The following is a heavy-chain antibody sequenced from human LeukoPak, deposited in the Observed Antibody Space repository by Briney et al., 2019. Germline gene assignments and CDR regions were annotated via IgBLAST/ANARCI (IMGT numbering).Heavy chain of an antibody. CDR2: IRSKANSYAT. CDR3: ARLRGSSFGSYYYYMDV. Sequence: GGSLRLSCAASGFTFSGSAMHWVRQASGKGLEWVGRIRSKANSYATAYAASVKGRFTISRDDSKNTAYLQMNSLKSEDTGVYYCARLRGSSFGSYYYYMDVWGTGTTVTVSS. D-gene: IGHD5-18*01. V-gene: IGHV3-73*01. J-gene: IGHJ6*03. CDR1: GFTFSGSA.